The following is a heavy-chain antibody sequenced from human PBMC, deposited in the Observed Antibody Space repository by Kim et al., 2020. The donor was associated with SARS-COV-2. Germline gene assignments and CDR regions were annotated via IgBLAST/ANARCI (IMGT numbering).Heavy chain of an antibody. D-gene: IGHD3-3*01. V-gene: IGHV1-3*01. Sequence: ASVKVSCKASGYTFTSYAMHWVRQAPGQRLEWMGWINAGNGNTKYSQKFQGRVTITRDTSASTAYMELSSLRSEDTAVYYCARGGTVTIFGVVSYYYYGMDVWGQGTTVTVSS. CDR2: INAGNGNT. CDR3: ARGGTVTIFGVVSYYYYGMDV. CDR1: GYTFTSYA. J-gene: IGHJ6*02.